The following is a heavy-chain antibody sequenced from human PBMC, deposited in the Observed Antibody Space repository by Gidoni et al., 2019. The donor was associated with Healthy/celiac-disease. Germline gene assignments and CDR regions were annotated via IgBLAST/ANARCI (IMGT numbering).Heavy chain of an antibody. CDR3: ARDIGIAAAGTRENACAI. J-gene: IGHJ3*02. CDR1: GFTFSSYW. D-gene: IGHD6-13*01. CDR2: IKQDGSEK. Sequence: EVQLVESGGGLVQPGGSLRLSCAASGFTFSSYWMSWVRQAQGKGLEWVANIKQDGSEKYYVDSVNGRFTISRDNAKNSLYLQMNSLRAEDTAVYYCARDIGIAAAGTRENACAIWGQGTMVTVSS. V-gene: IGHV3-7*01.